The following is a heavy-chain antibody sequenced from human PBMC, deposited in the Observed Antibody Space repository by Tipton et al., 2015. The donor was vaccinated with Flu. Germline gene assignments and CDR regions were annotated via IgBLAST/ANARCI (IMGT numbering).Heavy chain of an antibody. V-gene: IGHV4-38-2*02. D-gene: IGHD1-26*01. CDR2: IYPSGST. J-gene: IGHJ4*02. CDR3: ASISGSYGGDN. CDR1: GYSISSGYY. Sequence: TLSLTCTVSGYSISSGYYLGWIRLPPGKGMEWIGSIYPSGSTYYNPSLRSRVTISVDTSKNQFSLKLSSVTAADTAVYYCASISGSYGGDNWGQGTLVTVSS.